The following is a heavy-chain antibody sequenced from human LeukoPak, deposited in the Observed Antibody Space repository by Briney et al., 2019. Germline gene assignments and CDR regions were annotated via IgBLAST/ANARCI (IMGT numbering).Heavy chain of an antibody. CDR2: ISSDSGAI. CDR3: VRELAY. CDR1: GFTFSTYM. V-gene: IGHV3-48*01. J-gene: IGHJ4*02. D-gene: IGHD1-1*01. Sequence: GGSLRLSCAASGFTFSTYMMNWVRQAPGKGLEWLSYISSDSGAIYYADSVQGRFTISRDNAQKSLYLQMNSLRVEDTAVYYCVRELAYWSQGALVTVSS.